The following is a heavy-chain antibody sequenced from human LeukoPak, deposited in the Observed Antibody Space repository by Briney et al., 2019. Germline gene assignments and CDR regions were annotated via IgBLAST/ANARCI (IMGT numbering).Heavy chain of an antibody. D-gene: IGHD4-23*01. CDR3: VRDLRWSFDY. Sequence: GGSLRLSCAASGFTFNTFWMSWVRQAPGKGLEWVANINQDGSEKYYVDSVKGRFTISRDNAKNSLYLQMNSLRAEDTAVYYCVRDLRWSFDYWGQGTLVTVSS. CDR2: INQDGSEK. J-gene: IGHJ4*02. CDR1: GFTFNTFW. V-gene: IGHV3-7*01.